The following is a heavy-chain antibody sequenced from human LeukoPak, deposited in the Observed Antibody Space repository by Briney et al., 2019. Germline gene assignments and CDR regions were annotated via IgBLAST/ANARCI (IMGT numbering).Heavy chain of an antibody. V-gene: IGHV1-18*01. CDR2: ISAYNGNT. CDR3: ARVWGSSSSWYYYYMDV. Sequence: GASVKVSCKASGYTFTSYGISWVRQAPGQGLEWMGWISAYNGNTNYAQKLQGRVTMTTDTSTSTAYMELRSLRSDDTAVYYCARVWGSSSSWYYYYMDVWGKGTTVTISS. D-gene: IGHD6-6*01. J-gene: IGHJ6*03. CDR1: GYTFTSYG.